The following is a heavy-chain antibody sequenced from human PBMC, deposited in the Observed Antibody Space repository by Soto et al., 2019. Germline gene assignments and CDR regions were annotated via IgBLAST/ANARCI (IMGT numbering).Heavy chain of an antibody. CDR2: ISGSGGST. D-gene: IGHD3-9*01. Sequence: QPGGSLRLSCAASGFTFSSYAMSWVRQAPGKGLEWVSAISGSGGSTYYADSVKGRFTISRDNSKNTLYLQMNSLRAEDTAVYYCAKDLELRYFDWLSLFDYWGQGTLVTVSS. CDR3: AKDLELRYFDWLSLFDY. V-gene: IGHV3-23*01. CDR1: GFTFSSYA. J-gene: IGHJ4*02.